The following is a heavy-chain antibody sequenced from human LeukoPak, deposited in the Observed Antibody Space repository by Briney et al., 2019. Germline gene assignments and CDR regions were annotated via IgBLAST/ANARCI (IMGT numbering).Heavy chain of an antibody. CDR2: FHNSGTS. V-gene: IGHV4-59*08. J-gene: IGHJ4*02. CDR1: DDSISDYY. CDR3: ARHIGAFYFDY. D-gene: IGHD5-12*01. Sequence: NSSETLSLTCTVSDDSISDYYRGWIRQPPGKGLEWIGYFHNSGTSTYNPSLKSRVTISVDTSKNQFSLKLSSVTAADTAVYYCARHIGAFYFDYWGQGTLVTVSS.